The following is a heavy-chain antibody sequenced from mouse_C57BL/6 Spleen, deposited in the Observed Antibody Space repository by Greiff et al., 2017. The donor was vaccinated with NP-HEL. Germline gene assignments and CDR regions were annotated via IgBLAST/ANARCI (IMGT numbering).Heavy chain of an antibody. CDR3: ARYYYGKGLLDY. CDR1: GFTFTDYY. V-gene: IGHV7-3*01. D-gene: IGHD1-1*01. CDR2: IRNKANGYTT. Sequence: EVKVVESGGGLVQPGGSLSLSCAASGFTFTDYYMSWVPQPPGKALEWLGFIRNKANGYTTEYSASVKGRFTISRDNSQSILYLQMNALRAEDSATYYCARYYYGKGLLDYWGQGTTLTVSS. J-gene: IGHJ2*01.